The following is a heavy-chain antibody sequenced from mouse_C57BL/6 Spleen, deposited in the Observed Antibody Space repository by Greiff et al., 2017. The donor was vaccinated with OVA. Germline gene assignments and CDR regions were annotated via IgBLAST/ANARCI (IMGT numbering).Heavy chain of an antibody. D-gene: IGHD4-1*01. V-gene: IGHV1-42*01. Sequence: EVQLQQSGPELVKPGASVKISCKASGYSFTGYYMNWVKQSPEKSLEWIGEINPSTGGTTYNQKFKAKATLTVDKSSSTAYMQLKSLTSEDFAVYYCARSHWYFDYWGQGTTLTVSS. CDR2: INPSTGGT. CDR3: ARSHWYFDY. CDR1: GYSFTGYY. J-gene: IGHJ2*01.